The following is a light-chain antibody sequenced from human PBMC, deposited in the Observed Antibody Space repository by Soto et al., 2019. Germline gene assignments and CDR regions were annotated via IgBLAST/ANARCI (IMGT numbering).Light chain of an antibody. CDR1: QSGSTNY. CDR2: GAS. J-gene: IGKJ3*01. V-gene: IGKV3-20*01. Sequence: EIELTHSPCTLSPSPRERATLSFRASQSGSTNYLAWYQQKPGQAPSLLIYGASNRATGIPDRFSGSGSGTDFTLTISRLEPEDFAVYYCQQYGSWPDYTFGRGTKVDIK. CDR3: QQYGSWPDYT.